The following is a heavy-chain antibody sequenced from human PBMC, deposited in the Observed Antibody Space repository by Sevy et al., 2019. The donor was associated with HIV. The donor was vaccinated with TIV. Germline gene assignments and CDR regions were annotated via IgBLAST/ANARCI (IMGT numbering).Heavy chain of an antibody. D-gene: IGHD5-18*01. Sequence: GGSLRLSCVASGFTFSGSWMTWVRQAPGKGLERIAFINEDGSRLGYVDSVRGRFTISRENTKNSLYLQMNSLRAEDTAVYFCARDRAYSALDYWGQGTLVTVSS. J-gene: IGHJ4*02. CDR2: INEDGSRL. V-gene: IGHV3-7*01. CDR1: GFTFSGSW. CDR3: ARDRAYSALDY.